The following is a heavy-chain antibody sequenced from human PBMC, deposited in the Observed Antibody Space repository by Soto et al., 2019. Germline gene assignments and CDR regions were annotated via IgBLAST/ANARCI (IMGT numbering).Heavy chain of an antibody. V-gene: IGHV4-31*03. CDR3: AREYNSTRRLHDY. CDR1: GDSISSGAYY. D-gene: IGHD1-20*01. J-gene: IGHJ4*02. CDR2: IYYSGDT. Sequence: SETLSLTCTVSGDSISSGAYYWSWIRQRPGKGLEWIGYIYYSGDTSYNPSLKSRVTISMHRSENQFSLKLTSVTAADTAVYYCAREYNSTRRLHDYWGQGTLVTVSS.